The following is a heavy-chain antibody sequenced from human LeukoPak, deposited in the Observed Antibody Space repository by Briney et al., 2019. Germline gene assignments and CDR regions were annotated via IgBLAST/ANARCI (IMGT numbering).Heavy chain of an antibody. CDR3: AKDAAPVLSYYYYGMDV. CDR2: ISGSGGST. V-gene: IGHV3-23*01. J-gene: IGHJ6*02. CDR1: GFTFSSYA. Sequence: GGSLRLSCAAPGFTFSSYAMSWVRQAPGKGLEWVSAISGSGGSTYYADSVKGRFTISRDNSKNTLYLQMNSLRAEDTAVYYCAKDAAPVLSYYYYGMDVWGQGTTVTVSS. D-gene: IGHD2-15*01.